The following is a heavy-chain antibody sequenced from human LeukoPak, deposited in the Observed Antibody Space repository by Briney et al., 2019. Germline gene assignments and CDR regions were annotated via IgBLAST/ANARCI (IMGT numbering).Heavy chain of an antibody. J-gene: IGHJ4*02. D-gene: IGHD3-22*01. CDR3: ARYATPHYYDSSGYLRY. CDR2: IWYDGSNK. V-gene: IGHV3-33*01. CDR1: GFTFSSYG. Sequence: GGSLRLSCAASGFTFSSYGMHWVRQAPGKGLEWVAVIWYDGSNKYYADSVKGRFTISRDNSKKTLYLQMNSLRAEDTAVYYCARYATPHYYDSSGYLRYWGQGTLVTVSS.